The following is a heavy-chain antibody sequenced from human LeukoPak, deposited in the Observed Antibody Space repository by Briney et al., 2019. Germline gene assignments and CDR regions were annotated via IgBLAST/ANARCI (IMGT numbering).Heavy chain of an antibody. V-gene: IGHV4-59*01. Sequence: SSETLSLTCTVSGGSISSYYWSWIRQPPGKGPKWIGNIYYSGYTTYSPSLRSRVTISVDTSKNQFSLKLSSVTAADTAVYYCARETSQKGAHYMDVWGKGTTITISS. CDR1: GGSISSYY. J-gene: IGHJ6*03. D-gene: IGHD3-16*01. CDR3: ARETSQKGAHYMDV. CDR2: IYYSGYT.